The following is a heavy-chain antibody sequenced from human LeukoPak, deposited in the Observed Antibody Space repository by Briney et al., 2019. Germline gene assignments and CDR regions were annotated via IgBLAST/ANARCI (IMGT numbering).Heavy chain of an antibody. CDR3: ARDSSRSASWWFDP. V-gene: IGHV1-46*01. J-gene: IGHJ5*02. CDR2: INPNGGTT. D-gene: IGHD6-6*01. CDR1: GYTFISHC. Sequence: ASVTVSCKASGYTFISHCMHWVRQAPGQGLELMGIINPNGGTTVYAQKFQGRVIMTRDMSTSTVYMELSSLRSEDTAVYYCARDSSRSASWWFDPWGQGTLVTVSS.